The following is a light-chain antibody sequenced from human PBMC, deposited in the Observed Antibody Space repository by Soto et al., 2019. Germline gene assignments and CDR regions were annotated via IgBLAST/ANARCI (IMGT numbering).Light chain of an antibody. V-gene: IGKV3-20*01. CDR1: LSVTSNF. Sequence: EIVLTQSPGTLSLSPGERATLSCRASLSVTSNFIAWYQQKPGQAPRLLLYDASNRATGIPDRFSGSGSGTDFSLTISRLEPEDFAVYYCQQYGSPVWTFGQGTKVVIK. J-gene: IGKJ1*01. CDR3: QQYGSPVWT. CDR2: DAS.